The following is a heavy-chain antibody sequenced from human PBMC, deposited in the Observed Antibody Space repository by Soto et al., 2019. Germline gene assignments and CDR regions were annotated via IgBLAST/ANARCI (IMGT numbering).Heavy chain of an antibody. V-gene: IGHV3-48*04. CDR1: GFTFSSYS. CDR2: ISSNSSTI. CDR3: ARNHGDSEDY. Sequence: HPGGSLRPSCAASGFTFSSYSMNWVRQAPGKGLEWVSYISSNSSTIYYADSVKGRFTISRDNAKNSLYLQMNSLRAEDTAVYYCARNHGDSEDYWGQGTLVTVSS. J-gene: IGHJ4*02. D-gene: IGHD4-17*01.